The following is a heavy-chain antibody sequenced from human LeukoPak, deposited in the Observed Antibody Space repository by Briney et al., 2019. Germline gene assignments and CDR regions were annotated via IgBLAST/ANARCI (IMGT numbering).Heavy chain of an antibody. CDR1: GGSISSYY. J-gene: IGHJ6*03. V-gene: IGHV4-59*01. CDR3: ARGSGSYLYYYYYMDV. CDR2: IYYSGNT. D-gene: IGHD1-26*01. Sequence: SETLSLTCTISGGSISSYYWSWIRQPPGKGLEWVGYIYYSGNTNYNPSLKSRVTMSVDTSKNQFSLKLSSVTAADTAVYYCARGSGSYLYYYYYMDVWGKGTTVTVSS.